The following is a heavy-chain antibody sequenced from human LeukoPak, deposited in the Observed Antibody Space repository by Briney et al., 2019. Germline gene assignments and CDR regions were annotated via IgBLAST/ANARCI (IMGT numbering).Heavy chain of an antibody. CDR3: ARIQRNSGSYRFDY. CDR2: IIGNNGNS. Sequence: ASVKVSCKTSGYTFSGYGISWVGQAPGQGLEGMGWIIGNNGNSNHEPSLQGRVTLTTKTSTNTVFMELTIRESHDRAVYVCARIQRNSGSYRFDYGGQRSLVTASS. V-gene: IGHV1-18*01. CDR1: GYTFSGYG. J-gene: IGHJ4*02. D-gene: IGHD1-26*01.